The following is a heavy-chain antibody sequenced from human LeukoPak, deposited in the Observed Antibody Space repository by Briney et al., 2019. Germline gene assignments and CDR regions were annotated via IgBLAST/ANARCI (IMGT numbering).Heavy chain of an antibody. V-gene: IGHV1-46*01. Sequence: ASVKVSCKASGYTSTSYYMHWVRQAPGQGLEWMGIINPSGGSTSYAQKFQGRVTMTRDMSTSTVYMKLSSLRSEDTAVYCCARDREGDGYNFGLFDYWGQGTLVTVSS. J-gene: IGHJ4*02. D-gene: IGHD5-24*01. CDR2: INPSGGST. CDR1: GYTSTSYY. CDR3: ARDREGDGYNFGLFDY.